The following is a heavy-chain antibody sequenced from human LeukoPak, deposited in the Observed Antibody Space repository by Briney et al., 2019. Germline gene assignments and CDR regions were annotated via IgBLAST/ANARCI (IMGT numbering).Heavy chain of an antibody. J-gene: IGHJ3*02. CDR3: AKDPYYDFWSGITHGAFDI. CDR2: ISGSGGST. CDR1: GFTFSSYA. D-gene: IGHD3-3*01. Sequence: GGSLRLSCAASGFTFSSYAMSWVRQAPGKGLEWVSAISGSGGSTYYADSVKGRFTISRDNSKNTLYLQMNSLRAEDTAVYYCAKDPYYDFWSGITHGAFDIWGQGTMVTVSS. V-gene: IGHV3-23*01.